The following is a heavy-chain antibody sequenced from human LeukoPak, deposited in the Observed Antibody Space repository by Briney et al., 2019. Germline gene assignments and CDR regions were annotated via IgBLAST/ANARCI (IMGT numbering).Heavy chain of an antibody. V-gene: IGHV3-7*01. J-gene: IGHJ4*02. D-gene: IGHD2-21*01. Sequence: GGSLRLSCAAYGLTFSNSWMTWVRQTPGKELEWVATINTDGSKEYYMDSVKGRFTISRDNAKNSVYLQMSGLRAEDTAIFYCARDRAYTSFDYWGQGTLVAVSS. CDR3: ARDRAYTSFDY. CDR1: GLTFSNSW. CDR2: INTDGSKE.